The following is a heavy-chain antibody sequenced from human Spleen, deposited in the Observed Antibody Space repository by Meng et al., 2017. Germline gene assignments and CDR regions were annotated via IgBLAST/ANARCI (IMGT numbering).Heavy chain of an antibody. Sequence: SETLSLTCTVSGGSISSYYWSWIRQPPGKGLEWIGYIYYSGSTNYSPSLKSRVTISVDTSKNQFSLKLSSVTAADTAVYYCARIPMVLYGMDVWGQGTTVTVSS. CDR2: IYYSGST. D-gene: IGHD3-10*01. CDR1: GGSISSYY. V-gene: IGHV4-59*01. J-gene: IGHJ6*02. CDR3: ARIPMVLYGMDV.